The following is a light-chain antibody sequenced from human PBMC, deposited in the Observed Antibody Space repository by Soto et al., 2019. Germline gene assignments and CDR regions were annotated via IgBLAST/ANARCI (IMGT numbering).Light chain of an antibody. J-gene: IGKJ1*01. CDR1: QSVSSS. V-gene: IGKV3-15*01. Sequence: EVVMTQSPATLSMSPGERATLSCRASQSVSSSLAWYQQKPGQAPRLLIYGASTRATGIPDRFSGSGSETEFTLTISSVQAEDLAIYYCQQYNNWWTFGQGTKVEIK. CDR3: QQYNNWWT. CDR2: GAS.